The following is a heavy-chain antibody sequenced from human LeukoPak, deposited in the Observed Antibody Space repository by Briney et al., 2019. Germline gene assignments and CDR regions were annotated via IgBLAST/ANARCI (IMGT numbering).Heavy chain of an antibody. D-gene: IGHD6-13*01. CDR1: GYTFTGYY. CDR3: ARGSYSSSWYRRNNRFDP. CDR2: INPNSGGT. V-gene: IGHV1-2*04. J-gene: IGHJ5*02. Sequence: ASVKVSCKASGYTFTGYYMHWVRQAPGQGLEWMGWINPNSGGTNYAQKFQGWVTMTRDTSISTAYMELSRLRSDDTAVYYCARGSYSSSWYRRNNRFDPWGQGTLVTVSS.